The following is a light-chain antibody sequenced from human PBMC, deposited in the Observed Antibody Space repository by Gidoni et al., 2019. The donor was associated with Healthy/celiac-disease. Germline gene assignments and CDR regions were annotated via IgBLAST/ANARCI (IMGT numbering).Light chain of an antibody. J-gene: IGKJ1*01. V-gene: IGKV3-15*01. CDR2: GAS. Sequence: EIVMTQSPATLSVSPWERATLSCRASQSVSSNLAWYQQKPGQAPRLLIYGASTRATGIPARFSGSGSGTEFTLTISSLQSEEFAVYYCQQYNNWPRTFGQXTKVEI. CDR1: QSVSSN. CDR3: QQYNNWPRT.